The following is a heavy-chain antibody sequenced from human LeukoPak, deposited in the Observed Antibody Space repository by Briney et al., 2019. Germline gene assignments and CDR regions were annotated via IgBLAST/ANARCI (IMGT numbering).Heavy chain of an antibody. Sequence: SETLSLTCTVSGGSVSSYYWSWIRQPPGKGLEWIGYISYSGGTNYNPSLKSRFTLSVGTSKILFSLRLSSATAADKAVSYRARSDSRGYIFDYWGQGTLVTVSS. CDR3: ARSDSRGYIFDY. CDR2: ISYSGGT. D-gene: IGHD3-22*01. V-gene: IGHV4-59*02. CDR1: GGSVSSYY. J-gene: IGHJ4*02.